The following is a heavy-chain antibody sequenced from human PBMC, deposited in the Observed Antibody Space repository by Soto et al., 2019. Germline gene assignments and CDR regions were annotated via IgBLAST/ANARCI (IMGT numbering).Heavy chain of an antibody. D-gene: IGHD2-21*02. CDR3: AGRPGGDSPEYYYDMDV. J-gene: IGHJ6*03. V-gene: IGHV4-59*08. CDR2: IYYSGST. Sequence: SETLSLTCTVSGGSISSYYWSWIRQPPGKGLEWIGYIYYSGSTNYNPSLKSRVTISVDTSKNQFSLKLISVTAADTAVYYCAGRPGGDSPEYYYDMDVWGKGTMVTVSS. CDR1: GGSISSYY.